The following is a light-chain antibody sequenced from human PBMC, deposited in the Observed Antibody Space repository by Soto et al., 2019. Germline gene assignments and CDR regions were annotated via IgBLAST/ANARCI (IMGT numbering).Light chain of an antibody. CDR2: EVS. CDR1: SSDVGGYKY. CDR3: SSSTTSSSYV. J-gene: IGLJ1*01. Sequence: QSALTHPASVSGSPGQSITISCTGTSSDVGGYKYVSWYQQHPGKAPKLMIYEVSNRPSGVSNRFSGSKSGNTASLTISGLQTEDEADYYCSSSTTSSSYVFGTVTKLTVL. V-gene: IGLV2-14*01.